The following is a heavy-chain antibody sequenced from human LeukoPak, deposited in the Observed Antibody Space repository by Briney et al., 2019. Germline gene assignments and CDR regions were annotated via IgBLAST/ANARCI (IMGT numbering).Heavy chain of an antibody. Sequence: GGSLRLSCAASGFTFSDYYMSWIRQAPGKGLEWVSYISSSGSTIYYADSVKGRFTISRDNAKNSLYLQMNSLRAEDTAVYYCARVSYAVGEFPNAFDIWGQGTMVTVSS. CDR3: ARVSYAVGEFPNAFDI. CDR2: ISSSGSTI. V-gene: IGHV3-11*04. CDR1: GFTFSDYY. D-gene: IGHD3-10*01. J-gene: IGHJ3*02.